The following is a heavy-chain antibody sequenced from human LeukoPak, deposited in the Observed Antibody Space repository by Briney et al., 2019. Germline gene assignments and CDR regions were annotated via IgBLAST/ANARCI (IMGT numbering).Heavy chain of an antibody. Sequence: ASVKVSCKASGGTFSSYAISWVRQAPGQGLEWMGGIIPIFGTANYAQKFQGRVAITADKSTSTAYMELSSLRSEDTAVYYCARRITMVRGVTTDNWFDPWGQGTLVTVSS. CDR2: IIPIFGTA. CDR3: ARRITMVRGVTTDNWFDP. J-gene: IGHJ5*02. D-gene: IGHD3-10*01. CDR1: GGTFSSYA. V-gene: IGHV1-69*06.